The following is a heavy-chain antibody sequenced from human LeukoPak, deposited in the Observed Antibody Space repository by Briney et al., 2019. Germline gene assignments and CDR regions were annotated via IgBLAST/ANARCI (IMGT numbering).Heavy chain of an antibody. CDR2: INPNSGGT. D-gene: IGHD5-12*01. Sequence: GASVKVSCKASGYSFTGYYMHWVRQAPGQGLEWMGWINPNSGGTNYAQKFQGRVTMTRDTSISTAYMELSRLRSDDTAVYYCARVLVATPPFDYWGQGTLVTVSS. CDR3: ARVLVATPPFDY. CDR1: GYSFTGYY. V-gene: IGHV1-2*02. J-gene: IGHJ4*02.